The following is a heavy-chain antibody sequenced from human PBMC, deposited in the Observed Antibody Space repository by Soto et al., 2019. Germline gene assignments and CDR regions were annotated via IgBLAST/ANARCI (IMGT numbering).Heavy chain of an antibody. Sequence: EVQLLESGGGLVQPGGSLRLSCAASGFTFSSYAMSSVRQAPGKGLEWVSAVSGSGGSTYYADSVKGRFTISRDNSKNTLYLQTDTLRAEDTDVYYCANGSRAGLYCSGGSCYSALDYWGQGTLVTVSS. CDR2: VSGSGGST. CDR3: ANGSRAGLYCSGGSCYSALDY. CDR1: GFTFSSYA. D-gene: IGHD2-15*01. V-gene: IGHV3-23*01. J-gene: IGHJ4*02.